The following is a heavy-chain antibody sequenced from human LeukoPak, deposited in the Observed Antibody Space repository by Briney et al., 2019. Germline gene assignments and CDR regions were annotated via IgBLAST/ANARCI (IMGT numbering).Heavy chain of an antibody. Sequence: ASVKVSCKASGYTLTGYYMHWVRQAPGQGLEWMGRINPNSGGTNYAQKFQGRVTMTRDTSISTAYMELSRLRSDDTAVYYCARVSGGSSLYFDYWGQGTLVTVSS. V-gene: IGHV1-2*06. CDR1: GYTLTGYY. CDR2: INPNSGGT. J-gene: IGHJ4*02. D-gene: IGHD6-6*01. CDR3: ARVSGGSSLYFDY.